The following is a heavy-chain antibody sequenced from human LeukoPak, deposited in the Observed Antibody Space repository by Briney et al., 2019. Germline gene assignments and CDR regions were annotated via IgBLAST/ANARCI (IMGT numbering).Heavy chain of an antibody. CDR3: ARAMIRGYVQH. CDR2: ISSSGSTI. D-gene: IGHD3-10*01. J-gene: IGHJ1*01. CDR1: GFTFSSYE. V-gene: IGHV3-48*03. Sequence: PGGSLRLSCAASGFTFSSYEMNWVRQAPGKGLEWVSYISSSGSTIYYADSVKGRFTISRDNAKNSLYRQMNSLRAEDTAVYYCARAMIRGYVQHWGQGTLVTVSS.